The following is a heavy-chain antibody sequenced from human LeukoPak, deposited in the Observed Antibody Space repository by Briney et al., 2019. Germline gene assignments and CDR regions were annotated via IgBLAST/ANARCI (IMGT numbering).Heavy chain of an antibody. V-gene: IGHV1-69*04. J-gene: IGHJ4*02. CDR3: ARDQSPRKGYYDSSGYRY. Sequence: SVKVSCKASGCTFSSYAISWVRQAPGQGLEWMGRIIPIFGIANYAQKFQGRVTITADKSTSTAYMELSSLRSEDTAVYYCARDQSPRKGYYDSSGYRYWGQGTLVTVSS. D-gene: IGHD3-22*01. CDR2: IIPIFGIA. CDR1: GCTFSSYA.